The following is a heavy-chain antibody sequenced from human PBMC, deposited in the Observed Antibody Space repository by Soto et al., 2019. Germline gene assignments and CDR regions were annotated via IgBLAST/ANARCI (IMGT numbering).Heavy chain of an antibody. V-gene: IGHV4-39*01. J-gene: IGHJ4*02. Sequence: PSETLSLTCTVSGSSISSSSYYWGWIRQPPGKGLEWIGSIYYSGSTYYNPSLKSRATISVDTSKNQFSLKLSSVTAADTAVYYCARSKDHDYSNYGPFDYWGQGTLVTVSS. CDR2: IYYSGST. CDR3: ARSKDHDYSNYGPFDY. D-gene: IGHD4-4*01. CDR1: GSSISSSSYY.